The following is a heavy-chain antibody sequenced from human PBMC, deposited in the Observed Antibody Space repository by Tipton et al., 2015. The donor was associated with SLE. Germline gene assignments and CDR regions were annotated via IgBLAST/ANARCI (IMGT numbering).Heavy chain of an antibody. CDR1: GFTFSSYS. D-gene: IGHD5-24*01. CDR2: ISSSSSYI. J-gene: IGHJ3*02. V-gene: IGHV3-21*01. CDR3: ARDPNLDAFDI. Sequence: SLRLSCAASGFTFSSYSMNWVRQAPGKGLEWVSSISSSSSYIYYADSVKGRFTISRDNAKNSLYLQMNSLRAEDTAVYYCARDPNLDAFDIWGQGTMVTVSS.